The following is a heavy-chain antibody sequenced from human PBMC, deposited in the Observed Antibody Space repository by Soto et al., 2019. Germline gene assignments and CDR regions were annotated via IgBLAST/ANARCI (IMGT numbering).Heavy chain of an antibody. CDR3: AKEMIASTLADFFDY. CDR2: ISGSGDRA. Sequence: EVQLLESGGGLIQPGGSLRLSCEASGFTFSNCGMTWVRQAPGKGLEWVSTISGSGDRAFYADPVKGRFTISRDNSKNTLYLQMNSLSAEDTAIYYCAKEMIASTLADFFDYWGQGILVTVSS. V-gene: IGHV3-23*01. CDR1: GFTFSNCG. D-gene: IGHD2-21*01. J-gene: IGHJ4*02.